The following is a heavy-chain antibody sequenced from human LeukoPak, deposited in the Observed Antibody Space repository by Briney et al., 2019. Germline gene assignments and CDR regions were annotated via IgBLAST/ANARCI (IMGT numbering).Heavy chain of an antibody. Sequence: SETLSLTCTVSGGSISSSSYYWGWIRQPPGKGLEWIGSIYYSGSTYYNPSLKSRVTISVDTSKNQFSLKLSSVTAVDTAVYYCARLRLELFFDYWGQGTLVTVSS. CDR2: IYYSGST. V-gene: IGHV4-39*01. D-gene: IGHD1-7*01. CDR1: GGSISSSSYY. J-gene: IGHJ4*02. CDR3: ARLRLELFFDY.